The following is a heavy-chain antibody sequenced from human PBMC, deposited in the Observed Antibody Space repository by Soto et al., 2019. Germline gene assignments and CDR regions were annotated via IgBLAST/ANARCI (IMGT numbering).Heavy chain of an antibody. V-gene: IGHV4-34*01. J-gene: IGHJ5*02. Sequence: PENRSLTCAVYGGSFSGYYWSWIRQPPGKGLEWIGEINHSGSTNYNPSLKSRVTISVDTSKNQFSLKLSSVTAADTAVYYCARRLRFLEWVLHFGSGRRPQDWSDPRRQGTLVSVS. D-gene: IGHD3-3*01. CDR1: GGSFSGYY. CDR3: ARRLRFLEWVLHFGSGRRPQDWSDP. CDR2: INHSGST.